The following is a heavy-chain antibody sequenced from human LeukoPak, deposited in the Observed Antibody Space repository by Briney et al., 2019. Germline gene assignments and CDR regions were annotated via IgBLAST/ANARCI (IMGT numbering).Heavy chain of an antibody. CDR1: GFTFSSYA. Sequence: GGSLRLSCAASGFTFSSYAMSWVRQAPGKGLEWVSAISGSGGSTYYADSVKGRFTISRDNSKNTLYLQMSSLRAEDTAVYYCAKDLEGRAGIVTGSDYWGQGTLVTVSS. CDR2: ISGSGGST. CDR3: AKDLEGRAGIVTGSDY. V-gene: IGHV3-23*01. D-gene: IGHD6-19*01. J-gene: IGHJ4*02.